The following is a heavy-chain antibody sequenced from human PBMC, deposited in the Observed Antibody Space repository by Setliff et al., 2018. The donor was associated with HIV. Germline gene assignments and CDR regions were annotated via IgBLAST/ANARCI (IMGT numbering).Heavy chain of an antibody. CDR3: ARDYYDSSGYLAFDY. V-gene: IGHV4-59*11. CDR2: IYYSGST. Sequence: SETLSLTCTVSGGSISSHYWSWIRQPPGKGLEWIGSIYYSGSTNYNPSLKSRVTISVDTSKNQFSLKLSSVTAADTAVYYCARDYYDSSGYLAFDYWGQGTQVTVSS. D-gene: IGHD3-22*01. J-gene: IGHJ4*02. CDR1: GGSISSHY.